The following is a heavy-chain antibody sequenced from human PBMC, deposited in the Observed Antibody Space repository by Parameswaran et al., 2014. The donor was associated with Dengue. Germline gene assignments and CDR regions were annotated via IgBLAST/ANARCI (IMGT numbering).Heavy chain of an antibody. J-gene: IGHJ4*02. V-gene: IGHV4-59*01. Sequence: SETLSLTCTVSGGSISSYYWSWIRQPPGKGLEWIGYIYYSGSTNYNPSLKSRVTISVDTSKNQFSLKLSSVTAADTAVYYCARDPPAAPSDWGQGTLVTVSS. D-gene: IGHD2-2*01. CDR3: ARDPPAAPSD. CDR2: IYYSGST. CDR1: GGSISSYY.